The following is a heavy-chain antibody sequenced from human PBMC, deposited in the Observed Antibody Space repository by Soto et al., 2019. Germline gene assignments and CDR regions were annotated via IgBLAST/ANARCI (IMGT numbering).Heavy chain of an antibody. D-gene: IGHD3-10*01. V-gene: IGHV3-7*03. CDR3: SRENWFQDY. J-gene: IGHJ4*02. CDR2: IKNDGSEQ. CDR1: GFTFSTYY. Sequence: GGSLRLSCAASGFTFSTYYMTWVRQAPGKGLEWAASIKNDGSEQYYVDSVKGRFTISRDNAKNSLYLQMNSLRAGDTALYYCSRENWFQDYWGQGTRVTVSS.